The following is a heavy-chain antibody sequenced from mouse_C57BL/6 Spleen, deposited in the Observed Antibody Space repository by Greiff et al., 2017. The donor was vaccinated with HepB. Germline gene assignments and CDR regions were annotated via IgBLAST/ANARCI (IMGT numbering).Heavy chain of an antibody. CDR2: ISYDGSN. Sequence: ESGPGLVKPSQSLSLTCSVTGYSITSGYYWNWIRQFPGNKLEWMGYISYDGSNNYNPSLKNRISITRDTSKNQFFLKLNSVTTEDTATYYCARWLLRGDYAMDYWGQGTSVTVSS. V-gene: IGHV3-6*01. J-gene: IGHJ4*01. D-gene: IGHD2-3*01. CDR3: ARWLLRGDYAMDY. CDR1: GYSITSGYY.